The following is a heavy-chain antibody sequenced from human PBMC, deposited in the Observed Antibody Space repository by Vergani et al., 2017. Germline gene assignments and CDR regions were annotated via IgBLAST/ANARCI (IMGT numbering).Heavy chain of an antibody. J-gene: IGHJ6*04. V-gene: IGHV4-59*12. CDR1: CGSISSYY. CDR3: ARMYSGSDFRYYYYYGMDV. Sequence: QVQLQESGPGLVKPSETLSLTCTVSCGSISSYYWSWIRQPPGEGLVWFGYIYYSGSTNYNLSLKSRGTISVDTAKHEFTLELSSVTAADTAVYYCARMYSGSDFRYYYYYGMDVWGEGRTVTVSS. D-gene: IGHD1-26*01. CDR2: IYYSGST.